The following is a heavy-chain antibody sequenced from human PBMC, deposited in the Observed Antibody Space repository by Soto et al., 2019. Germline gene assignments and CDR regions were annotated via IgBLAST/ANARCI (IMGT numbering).Heavy chain of an antibody. D-gene: IGHD2-15*01. CDR2: IYHSGST. CDR1: GGSISSSNW. J-gene: IGHJ6*02. Sequence: SETLSLTCAVSGGSISSSNWWSWVRQPPGKGLEWIGEIYHSGSTNYNPSLKSRVTISVDKSKNQFSLKLSSVTAADTAVYYCARVVRSPYCSGGSCYAYYYYGMDVWGQGTTVTVSS. V-gene: IGHV4-4*02. CDR3: ARVVRSPYCSGGSCYAYYYYGMDV.